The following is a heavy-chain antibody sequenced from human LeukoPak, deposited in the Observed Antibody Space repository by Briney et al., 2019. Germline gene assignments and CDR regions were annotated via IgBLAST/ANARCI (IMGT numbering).Heavy chain of an antibody. CDR3: ARVPDILAGYYDDY. J-gene: IGHJ4*02. V-gene: IGHV1-2*02. Sequence: ASVKVSCKASGYTFTGYYMHWVRQAPGQGLEWMGWINPNSGGTNYAQKFQGRVTMTRDTSISTAYMELSRLRSDDTAVYYCARVPDILAGYYDDYWGQETLVTVSS. CDR2: INPNSGGT. CDR1: GYTFTGYY. D-gene: IGHD3-9*01.